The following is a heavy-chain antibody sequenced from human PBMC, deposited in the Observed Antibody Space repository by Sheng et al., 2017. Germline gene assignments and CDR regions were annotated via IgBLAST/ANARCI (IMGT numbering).Heavy chain of an antibody. Sequence: QVQLQESGPGLVKPSETLSLTCTVSGGSISSYYWSWIRQPPGKGLEWIGYIYYSGSTNYNPSLKSRVTISVDTSKNQFSLKLSSVTAADTAVYYCARGPDYGANDAFDIWAKGQWSPSLQ. D-gene: IGHD4-17*01. CDR3: ARGPDYGANDAFDI. J-gene: IGHJ3*02. V-gene: IGHV4-59*12. CDR1: GGSISSYY. CDR2: IYYSGST.